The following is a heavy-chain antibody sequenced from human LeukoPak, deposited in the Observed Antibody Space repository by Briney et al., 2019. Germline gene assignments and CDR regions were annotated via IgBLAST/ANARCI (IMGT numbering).Heavy chain of an antibody. CDR2: IWYDGSNK. CDR3: AKEVYQLLLVDYYYGMDV. Sequence: ESGGSLRLSCAASGFTFSSYGMHWVRQAPGKGLEWVAVIWYDGSNKYYADSVKGRFTISRDNSKNTLYLQMNSLRAEDTAVYYCAKEVYQLLLVDYYYGMDVWGQGTTVTVSS. V-gene: IGHV3-33*06. D-gene: IGHD2-2*01. J-gene: IGHJ6*02. CDR1: GFTFSSYG.